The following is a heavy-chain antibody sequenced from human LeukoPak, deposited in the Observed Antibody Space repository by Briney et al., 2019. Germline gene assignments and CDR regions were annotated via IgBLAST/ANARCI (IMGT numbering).Heavy chain of an antibody. Sequence: PSQTLSLTCTVSGGSISSGDFYWSWIRQHPGKGLEWIGYIYYSGTTYYSPSLKSRVTISVDTSKNQFSLKLSSVTAADTAVYYCARRAGIAVAGRSFDYWGQGTLVTVSS. V-gene: IGHV4-30-4*08. CDR3: ARRAGIAVAGRSFDY. CDR1: GGSISSGDFY. D-gene: IGHD6-19*01. J-gene: IGHJ4*02. CDR2: IYYSGTT.